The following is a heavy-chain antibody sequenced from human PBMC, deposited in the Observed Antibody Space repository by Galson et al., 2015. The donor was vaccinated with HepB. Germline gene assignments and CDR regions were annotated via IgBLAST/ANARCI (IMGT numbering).Heavy chain of an antibody. CDR3: ARVVDRYSSKNNAVDI. CDR1: GGSISSSSYY. D-gene: IGHD6-19*01. J-gene: IGHJ3*02. V-gene: IGHV4-39*07. Sequence: QVQLQESGPGLVKPSETLSLTCTVSGGSISSSSYYWGWIRQPPGKGLEWIGSIYYSGSTYYDPSLKSRVTISVDTSKNQFSLKLSSVTAADTAVYYCARVVDRYSSKNNAVDIWGQGTMVTVSS. CDR2: IYYSGST.